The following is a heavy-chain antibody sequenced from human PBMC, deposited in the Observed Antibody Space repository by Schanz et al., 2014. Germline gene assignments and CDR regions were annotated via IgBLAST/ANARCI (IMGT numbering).Heavy chain of an antibody. V-gene: IGHV1-46*01. CDR2: INPSGGST. J-gene: IGHJ4*02. D-gene: IGHD3-3*01. CDR3: ARGTRVRTTDFWSGLYYFDY. Sequence: QVQLVQSGAAVKKPGASVKVSCKASGYTFTSYYMYWVRQAPGQGLEWMGVINPSGGSTIYAQKFQGRVTMTRDTSTSTVYMELSSLRSEDTAVYYCARGTRVRTTDFWSGLYYFDYWGQGTLVTVSS. CDR1: GYTFTSYY.